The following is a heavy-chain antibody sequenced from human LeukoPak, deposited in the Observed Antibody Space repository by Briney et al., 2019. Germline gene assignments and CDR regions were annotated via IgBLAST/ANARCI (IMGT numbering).Heavy chain of an antibody. CDR1: GGSISSYY. V-gene: IGHV4-59*01. J-gene: IGHJ5*02. D-gene: IGHD5-12*01. CDR3: ARSPIKIVATGPEKNWFDP. Sequence: PSETLSLTCTVSGGSISSYYWSWIRQPPGKGLEWIGYIYYSGSTNYNPSLKSRVTISIDTSKNQFSLRLSSVTAADTAVYYCARSPIKIVATGPEKNWFDPWGQGTLVTVSS. CDR2: IYYSGST.